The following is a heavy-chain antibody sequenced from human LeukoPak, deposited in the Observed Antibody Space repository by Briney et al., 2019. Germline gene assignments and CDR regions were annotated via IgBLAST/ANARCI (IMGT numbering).Heavy chain of an antibody. V-gene: IGHV4-39*07. D-gene: IGHD3-9*01. CDR3: ARDLPPEYYDILTGPFDP. Sequence: SETLSLTCTVSGGSISSSSYYWGWIRQPPGKGLEWIGSIYYSGSTYYNPSLKSRVTISVDTSKNQFSLKLSSVTAADTAVYYCARDLPPEYYDILTGPFDPWGQGTLVTVSS. CDR1: GGSISSSSYY. CDR2: IYYSGST. J-gene: IGHJ5*02.